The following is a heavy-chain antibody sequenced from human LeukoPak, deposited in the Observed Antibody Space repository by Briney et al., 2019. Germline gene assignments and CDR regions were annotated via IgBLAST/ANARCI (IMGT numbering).Heavy chain of an antibody. CDR1: GGSISSNNW. V-gene: IGHV4-4*02. CDR2: IYHSGST. Sequence: SGTLSLTCAVPGGSISSNNWWGWVRRPPGKGLEWIGEIYHSGSTNYNPSLKSRINISVDKSKNKFSLNLSSVTAADTAIYYCARENCRGATCYSMWGAFDIWGQGTMVTV. J-gene: IGHJ3*02. CDR3: ARENCRGATCYSMWGAFDI. D-gene: IGHD2-15*01.